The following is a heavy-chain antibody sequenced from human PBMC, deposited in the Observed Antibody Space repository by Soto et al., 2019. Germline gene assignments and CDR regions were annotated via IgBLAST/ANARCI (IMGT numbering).Heavy chain of an antibody. CDR1: GCTFTSYY. CDR3: ARDVGTSLDYYDSSGYYGQIDY. CDR2: INPSGGST. V-gene: IGHV1-46*01. Sequence: ASVKVSCKASGCTFTSYYMHWVRQATGQGLEWMGIINPSGGSTSYAQKFQGRVTMTRDTSTSTVYMELSSLRSEDTSVYYCARDVGTSLDYYDSSGYYGQIDYWGQGTLVTVSS. D-gene: IGHD3-22*01. J-gene: IGHJ4*02.